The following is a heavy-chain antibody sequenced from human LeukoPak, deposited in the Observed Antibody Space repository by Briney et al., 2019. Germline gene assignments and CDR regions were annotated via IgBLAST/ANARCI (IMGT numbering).Heavy chain of an antibody. V-gene: IGHV3-23*01. D-gene: IGHD3-22*01. J-gene: IGHJ3*02. CDR2: ITASGTAM. CDR3: AKVEGYYDSSGYPPLDAFDI. CDR1: GFTFSSYS. Sequence: GGSLRLSCAASGFTFSSYSMNWVRQAPGKGLEWVSHITASGTAMFYADSVKGRFTISRDNSKNTLYLQMNSLRAEDTAVYYCAKVEGYYDSSGYPPLDAFDIWGQGTMVTVSS.